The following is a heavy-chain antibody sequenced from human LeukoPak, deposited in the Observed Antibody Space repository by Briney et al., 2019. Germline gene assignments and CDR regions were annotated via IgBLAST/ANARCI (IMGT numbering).Heavy chain of an antibody. CDR2: IYPGDSDT. J-gene: IGHJ6*03. CDR1: GYSFTSYW. D-gene: IGHD3-9*01. V-gene: IGHV5-51*01. CDR3: ARHIDYYDILTDPYYYMDV. Sequence: GESLKISCKGSGYSFTSYWIGWVRPMPGKGLEWMGIIYPGDSDTRYSPSFQGQVTISADKSISTAYLQWSSLKASDTAMYYCARHIDYYDILTDPYYYMDVWGKGTTVTVSS.